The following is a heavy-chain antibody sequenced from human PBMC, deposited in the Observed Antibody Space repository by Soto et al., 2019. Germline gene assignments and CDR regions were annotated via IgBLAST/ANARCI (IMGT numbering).Heavy chain of an antibody. CDR1: GFRFSGFG. V-gene: IGHV3-30*04. CDR2: ISFDASEK. Sequence: QVQLVESGGGVVQPGASLTLSCAASGFRFSGFGMHWVRQAPGKGLEWVALISFDASEKFYVDSVKGRFSISRDDSHSKVFLQMNSLRREDTGVYYCARDLGGYVHLWDKSNYWGQGTLVNVS. D-gene: IGHD5-12*01. J-gene: IGHJ1*01. CDR3: ARDLGGYVHLWDKSNY.